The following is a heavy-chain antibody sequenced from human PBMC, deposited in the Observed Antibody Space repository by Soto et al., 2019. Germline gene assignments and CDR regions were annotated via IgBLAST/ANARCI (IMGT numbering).Heavy chain of an antibody. Sequence: EVQLVESGGGLVQPGGSLRLSCAASGFTFSSYWMHWVRQAPGKGLVWVSRIYTDGSSTNYADSVKGRFTISRDNAKNTLYLQMNSLRAEDTAGYYCARLSGTWRAFDIWGQGTMVTVSS. V-gene: IGHV3-74*01. J-gene: IGHJ3*02. CDR3: ARLSGTWRAFDI. CDR1: GFTFSSYW. D-gene: IGHD1-7*01. CDR2: IYTDGSST.